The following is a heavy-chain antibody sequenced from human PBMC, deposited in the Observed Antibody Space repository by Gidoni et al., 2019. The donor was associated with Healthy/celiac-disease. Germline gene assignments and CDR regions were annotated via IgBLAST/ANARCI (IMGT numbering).Heavy chain of an antibody. CDR1: GFTFSSYA. J-gene: IGHJ4*02. CDR2: MCGSGGST. V-gene: IGHV3-23*01. D-gene: IGHD3-9*01. Sequence: EVQLLESGGGLVQPGGSLRLSCAASGFTFSSYAMNWVRQAPGKGMEWVSAMCGSGGSTYYADSVKGRFTISRDNSKNTLYLQMNSLRAEDTAVYYCAKPYLVRYFDWAYFDYWGQGTLVTVSS. CDR3: AKPYLVRYFDWAYFDY.